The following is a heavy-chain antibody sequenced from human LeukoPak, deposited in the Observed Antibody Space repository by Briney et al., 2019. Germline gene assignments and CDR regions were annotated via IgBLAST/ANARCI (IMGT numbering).Heavy chain of an antibody. V-gene: IGHV4-31*03. Sequence: TSETLSLTCTVSGGSISSGGYYWSWIRQHPGKGLEWIGYIYYSGSTYYNPSLKSRVTISVDTSKNQFSLKLSSVTAADTAVYYCANYYYDSSGYDNWFDPWGQGTLVTVSS. D-gene: IGHD3-22*01. CDR1: GGSISSGGYY. CDR2: IYYSGST. CDR3: ANYYYDSSGYDNWFDP. J-gene: IGHJ5*02.